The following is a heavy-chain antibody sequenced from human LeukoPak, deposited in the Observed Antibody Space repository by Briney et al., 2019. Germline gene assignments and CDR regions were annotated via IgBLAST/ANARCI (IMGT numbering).Heavy chain of an antibody. V-gene: IGHV3-7*01. CDR3: ARGYSIVGATFDY. J-gene: IGHJ4*02. Sequence: GGYLRLSCAASGFTFSSYWMSWVRQAPGKGLEWVGNIKQDGSEKYYVDSVKGRFTISRDNANNSLYLQMNSLRTEDTAVYYCARGYSIVGATFDYWGEGALGTVSS. CDR1: GFTFSSYW. CDR2: IKQDGSEK. D-gene: IGHD1-26*01.